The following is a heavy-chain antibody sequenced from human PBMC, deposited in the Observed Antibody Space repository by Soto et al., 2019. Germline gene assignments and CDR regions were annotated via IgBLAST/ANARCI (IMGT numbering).Heavy chain of an antibody. Sequence: QVQLVQSGAEVKKPGASVKVSCKTSGFTFTNYYINWVRQTPGQGLEVVGWISAYSGNTNYAQNLPGRVTMTTDTTASTAYLELRSLRSDDTAVYFCARGDTYYVNWYFDYWGQGTLVTVSS. CDR1: GFTFTNYY. V-gene: IGHV1-18*01. CDR2: ISAYSGNT. D-gene: IGHD1-1*01. J-gene: IGHJ4*02. CDR3: ARGDTYYVNWYFDY.